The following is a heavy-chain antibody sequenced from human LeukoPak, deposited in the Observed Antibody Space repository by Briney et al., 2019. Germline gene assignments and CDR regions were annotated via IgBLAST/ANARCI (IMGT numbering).Heavy chain of an antibody. J-gene: IGHJ4*02. D-gene: IGHD6-13*01. Sequence: PSETLSLTCTVSGGSISSSSYYWGWIRQPPGKGLEWIGSIYYSGSTYYNPSLKSRVTISVDTSKNQFSLKLSSVTAADTAVYYCARTIAAAGDCWGQGTLVTVSS. CDR2: IYYSGST. CDR3: ARTIAAAGDC. CDR1: GGSISSSSYY. V-gene: IGHV4-39*01.